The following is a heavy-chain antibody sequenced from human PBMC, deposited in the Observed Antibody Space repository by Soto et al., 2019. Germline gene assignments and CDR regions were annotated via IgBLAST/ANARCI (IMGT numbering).Heavy chain of an antibody. D-gene: IGHD2-21*02. CDR3: ARGGHCGGDCYSGFDY. CDR2: INPNSGGT. J-gene: IGHJ4*02. CDR1: GYTFTGYY. Sequence: ASVKVSCKASGYTFTGYYIHRVRQALGQGLEWMGWINPNSGGTNYAQKFQGWVTMTRDTSISTAYMELSRLRSDDTAVYYCARGGHCGGDCYSGFDYWGQGTLVTVSS. V-gene: IGHV1-2*04.